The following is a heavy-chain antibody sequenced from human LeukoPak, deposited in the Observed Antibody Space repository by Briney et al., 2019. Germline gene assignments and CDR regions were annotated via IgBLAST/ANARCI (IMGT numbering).Heavy chain of an antibody. CDR1: GFTFSNAW. J-gene: IGHJ4*02. CDR3: TTYYYDSSGYYYASPLDY. D-gene: IGHD3-22*01. CDR2: IKSKTDGGTT. Sequence: PGGSLRLSCAASGFTFSNAWMNWVRQAPGKGLEWVGRIKSKTDGGTTDYAAPVKGRFTISRDDSKNTLYLQMNSLKTEDTAVYYCTTYYYDSSGYYYASPLDYWGQGTLVTVSS. V-gene: IGHV3-15*07.